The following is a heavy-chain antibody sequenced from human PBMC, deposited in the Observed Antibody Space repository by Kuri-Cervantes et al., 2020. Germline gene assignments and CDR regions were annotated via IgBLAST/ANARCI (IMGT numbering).Heavy chain of an antibody. CDR3: ARDGHFWHSSWYYYSPALDY. CDR2: ISYDGSNK. V-gene: IGHV3-30*03. D-gene: IGHD6-13*01. J-gene: IGHJ4*02. Sequence: GESLKISCAASGFTFSSYGMHWVRQAPGKGLEWVAVISYDGSNKYYADSVKGRFTISRDNSKNTLYLQMNSLRAEDTAVYYCARDGHFWHSSWYYYSPALDYWGQGTLVTVSS. CDR1: GFTFSSYG.